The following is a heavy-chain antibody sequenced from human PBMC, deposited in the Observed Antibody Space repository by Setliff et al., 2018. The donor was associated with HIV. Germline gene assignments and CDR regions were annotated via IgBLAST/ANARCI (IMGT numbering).Heavy chain of an antibody. CDR3: TTEDPWLRFGH. D-gene: IGHD5-12*01. J-gene: IGHJ5*02. CDR1: GFTFNNAW. CDR2: IKSKTDGGTT. V-gene: IGHV3-15*01. Sequence: PGGSLRLSCAASGFTFNNAWMTWVRQAPGKGLEWVGHIKSKTDGGTTDYAAPVKGRFTISRDDSKNTLYLQMNSLKTEDTAVYYCTTEDPWLRFGHWGQGTLVTVSS.